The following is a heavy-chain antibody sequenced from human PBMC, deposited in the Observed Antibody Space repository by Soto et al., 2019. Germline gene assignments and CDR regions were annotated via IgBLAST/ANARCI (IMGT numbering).Heavy chain of an antibody. CDR2: IIPIFGTA. J-gene: IGHJ6*02. V-gene: IGHV1-69*13. CDR3: ARAQSASSWYYYYGLDV. CDR1: GGTFSSYA. Sequence: SVKVSCKASGGTFSSYAISWVRQAPGQGLEWMGGIIPIFGTANYAQKFQGRVTITADESTSTAYMELSSLRSEDTAVYYCARAQSASSWYYYYGLDVWGQGTTVTVSS.